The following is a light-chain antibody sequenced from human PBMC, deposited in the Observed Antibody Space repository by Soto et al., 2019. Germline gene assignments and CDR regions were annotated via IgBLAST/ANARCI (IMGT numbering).Light chain of an antibody. CDR3: QQSYSTPLT. V-gene: IGKV1-39*01. J-gene: IGKJ4*01. Sequence: DSQMTQSPSSLSASVGNRATITCRASQSISSYLNWYQQKPGKGHRLLIYAAYSLQSGVPSRFSGSGSGTDFTLTISSLQPEDFATYYCQQSYSTPLTFGGGTKVDIK. CDR2: AAY. CDR1: QSISSY.